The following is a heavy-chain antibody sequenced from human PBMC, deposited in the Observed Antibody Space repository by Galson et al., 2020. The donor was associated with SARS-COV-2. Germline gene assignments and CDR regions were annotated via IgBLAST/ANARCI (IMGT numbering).Heavy chain of an antibody. D-gene: IGHD6-19*01. CDR1: GGSFSGYY. Sequence: SETLSLTCAVYGGSFSGYYWSWIRQPPGKGLEWIGEINHSGSTNYNPSLKSRATIPVDTSKNQFSLKLSSVTAADTAVYYCARGGIAVAGVGVYYYYGMDVWGQGTTVTVSS. V-gene: IGHV4-34*01. CDR2: INHSGST. J-gene: IGHJ6*02. CDR3: ARGGIAVAGVGVYYYYGMDV.